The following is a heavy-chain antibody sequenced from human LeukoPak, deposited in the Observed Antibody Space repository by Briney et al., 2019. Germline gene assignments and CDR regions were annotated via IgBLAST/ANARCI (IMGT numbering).Heavy chain of an antibody. CDR1: GFTFSTYW. J-gene: IGHJ6*03. CDR2: IKQDGSGK. Sequence: GGSLRLSCEASGFTFSTYWMNWVRQAPGKGLEWVANIKQDGSGKYYVDSVRGRFTISRDNAKNSLFLQMNSLRAEDTAVYYCARTFYYYYMDVWGKGTTVTVSS. CDR3: ARTFYYYYMDV. V-gene: IGHV3-7*01.